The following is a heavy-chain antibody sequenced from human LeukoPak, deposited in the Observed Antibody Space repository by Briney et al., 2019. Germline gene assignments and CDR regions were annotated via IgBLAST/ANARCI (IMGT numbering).Heavy chain of an antibody. CDR1: GFTFSTFA. Sequence: GGSLRLSCEASGFTFSTFAMIWVRQAPGKGLEWVAVISYDGSNKYYADSVKGRFTISRDNSKNTLYLQMNSLRAEDTAVYYCAKEGPRYSGYAVWCYMDVWGKGTTVTVSS. J-gene: IGHJ6*03. CDR3: AKEGPRYSGYAVWCYMDV. D-gene: IGHD5-12*01. V-gene: IGHV3-30*18. CDR2: ISYDGSNK.